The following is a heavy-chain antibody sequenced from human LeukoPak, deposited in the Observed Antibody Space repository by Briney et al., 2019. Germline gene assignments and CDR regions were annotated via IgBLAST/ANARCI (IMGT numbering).Heavy chain of an antibody. CDR1: GGSISSSSYY. Sequence: SETLSLTCTVSGGSISSSSYYWGWIRQPPGKGLEWIGSIYYSGSTYYNPSLKSRVTISVDTSKNQFSLKLSSVTAADTAVYYCARRGLTMVRGPTQYYFDYWGQGTLVTVSS. J-gene: IGHJ4*02. CDR2: IYYSGST. CDR3: ARRGLTMVRGPTQYYFDY. V-gene: IGHV4-39*07. D-gene: IGHD3-10*01.